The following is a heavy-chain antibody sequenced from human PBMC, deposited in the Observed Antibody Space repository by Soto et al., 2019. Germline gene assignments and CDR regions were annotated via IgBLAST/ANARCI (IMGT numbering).Heavy chain of an antibody. CDR2: ISSGGSTI. CDR3: ARQPPSTVTTFAS. CDR1: GFTFSDYY. D-gene: IGHD4-17*01. V-gene: IGHV3-11*01. Sequence: GGSLRLSCAASGFTFSDYYMSWIRQAPGKGLEWVSYISSGGSTIYYADSVKGRFTISRDNAKSSLYLQMNSLRAEDTAVYYCARQPPSTVTTFASWGQGTRVTVSS. J-gene: IGHJ4*02.